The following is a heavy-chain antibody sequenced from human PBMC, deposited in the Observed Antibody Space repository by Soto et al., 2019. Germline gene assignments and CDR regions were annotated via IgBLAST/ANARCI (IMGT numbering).Heavy chain of an antibody. V-gene: IGHV1-2*04. CDR2: INPNSGGT. Sequence: ASVKVSCKASGYTFTGYYMHWVRQAPGQGLEWMGWINPNSGGTNYAQKFQGWVTMTRDTSISTAYMELSRLRSDDTAVYYCARIRQLGGPGAFDIWGQATMVTVSS. D-gene: IGHD6-6*01. J-gene: IGHJ3*02. CDR3: ARIRQLGGPGAFDI. CDR1: GYTFTGYY.